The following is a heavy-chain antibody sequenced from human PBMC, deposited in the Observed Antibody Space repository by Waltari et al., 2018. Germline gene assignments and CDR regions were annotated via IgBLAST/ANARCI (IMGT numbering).Heavy chain of an antibody. D-gene: IGHD3-10*01. V-gene: IGHV3-30*18. J-gene: IGHJ5*02. CDR1: GFSLSNFG. CDR2: AFFDGIKT. Sequence: QVQLVESGGGVVPPGMSLRLSCEADGFSLSNFGMPWVRQAPGKGLEWVALAFFDGIKTDYADSVRGRFTISRDNSKNTLYLDINNLRVDDTGIYYCAKDAFGNTYLDHWGQGTVVTVSS. CDR3: AKDAFGNTYLDH.